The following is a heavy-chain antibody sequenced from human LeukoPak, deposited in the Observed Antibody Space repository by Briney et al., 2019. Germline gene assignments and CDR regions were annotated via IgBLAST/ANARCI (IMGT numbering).Heavy chain of an antibody. CDR3: ARSDTATVLDY. D-gene: IGHD5-18*01. J-gene: IGHJ4*02. Sequence: SETLSLTCTVSGGSISSSSYYWGWIRQPPGKGLEWIGSIYYSGSTYYNPSLKSRVTISVDTSKNQFSLKLSSVTAADTAVYYCARSDTATVLDYWGQGTLVTVSS. CDR2: IYYSGST. CDR1: GGSISSSSYY. V-gene: IGHV4-39*01.